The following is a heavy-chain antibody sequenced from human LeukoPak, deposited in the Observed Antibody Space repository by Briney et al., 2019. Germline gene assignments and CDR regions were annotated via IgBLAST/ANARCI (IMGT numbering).Heavy chain of an antibody. CDR3: ARDPEYYDILTGYYKGAFDI. CDR2: ISAYNGNT. D-gene: IGHD3-9*01. V-gene: IGHV1-18*01. CDR1: GYTFTSYG. J-gene: IGHJ3*02. Sequence: GASVKVSCKASGYTFTSYGISWVRQAPGQGLEWMGWISAYNGNTNYAQKFQGRVTMTRDTSISTAYMELRSLRSDDTAVYYCARDPEYYDILTGYYKGAFDIWGQGTMVTVSS.